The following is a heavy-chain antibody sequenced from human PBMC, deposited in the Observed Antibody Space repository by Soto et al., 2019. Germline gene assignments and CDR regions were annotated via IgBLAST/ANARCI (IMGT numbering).Heavy chain of an antibody. CDR1: GGTFSSYA. D-gene: IGHD3-22*01. CDR2: IIPIFGTA. Sequence: SVKVSCKASGGTFSSYAISWVRQATGQGLEWMGGIIPIFGTANYAQKFQGRVTITADESTSTAYMELSSLRSEDTAVYYCARIYHDSSGYGDYFDYWGQGTLVTVSS. J-gene: IGHJ4*02. CDR3: ARIYHDSSGYGDYFDY. V-gene: IGHV1-69*13.